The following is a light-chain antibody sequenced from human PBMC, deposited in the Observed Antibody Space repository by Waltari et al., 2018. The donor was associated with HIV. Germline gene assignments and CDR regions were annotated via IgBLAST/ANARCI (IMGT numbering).Light chain of an antibody. Sequence: EIVLTQSPGTLSLSPGERATLSCRASQSVSSSSLAWYQQKPGQAPRLLIYGASSRATGLPDRFSGSGSGTDFTLTISRLEPEDFAVYYCQQYGNSPTTFGQGTKVELK. CDR1: QSVSSSS. V-gene: IGKV3-20*01. J-gene: IGKJ1*01. CDR2: GAS. CDR3: QQYGNSPTT.